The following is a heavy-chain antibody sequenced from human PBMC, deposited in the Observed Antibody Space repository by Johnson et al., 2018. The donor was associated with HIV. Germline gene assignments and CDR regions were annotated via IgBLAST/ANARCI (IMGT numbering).Heavy chain of an antibody. CDR3: ASACRDCYTCDAFYI. J-gene: IGHJ3*02. CDR1: GVTVSSNY. CDR2: IFSGGST. D-gene: IGHD5-24*01. Sequence: VQLVESGGGLVQPGGSLRLSCAASGVTVSSNYMTWVRQAPGKGLEWVSVIFSGGSTYYADSVKGRFTISRDNSKNTLHLQMNSLRVEDTAVYYCASACRDCYTCDAFYIWGQGTMVTVSS. V-gene: IGHV3-66*01.